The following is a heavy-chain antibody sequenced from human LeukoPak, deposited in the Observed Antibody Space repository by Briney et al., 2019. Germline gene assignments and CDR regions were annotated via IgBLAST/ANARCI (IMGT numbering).Heavy chain of an antibody. CDR3: AKDPRSYGDYGCFDY. V-gene: IGHV3-21*04. D-gene: IGHD4-17*01. J-gene: IGHJ4*02. Sequence: GGSLRLSCAASGFTFSSYTMNWVRQAPGKGLEWVSSITSGGVNTYYATSVKGRFTISRDNAKNSLYLQMNSLRAEDTALYYCAKDPRSYGDYGCFDYWGQGTLVTVSS. CDR1: GFTFSSYT. CDR2: ITSGGVNT.